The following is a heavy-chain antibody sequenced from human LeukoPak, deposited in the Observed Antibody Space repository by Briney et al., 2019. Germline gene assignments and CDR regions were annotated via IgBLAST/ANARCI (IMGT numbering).Heavy chain of an antibody. Sequence: AGESLKISCKGSGYSFTSYWIGWVRQMPGKGLEWMGIIYPGDSDSRYSPSFQGQVTISADKSISTAYLQWSSLKASDTAMYYCARQTDDYNLALDYWGQGTLVTVSS. D-gene: IGHD3-16*01. V-gene: IGHV5-51*01. CDR3: ARQTDDYNLALDY. J-gene: IGHJ4*02. CDR1: GYSFTSYW. CDR2: IYPGDSDS.